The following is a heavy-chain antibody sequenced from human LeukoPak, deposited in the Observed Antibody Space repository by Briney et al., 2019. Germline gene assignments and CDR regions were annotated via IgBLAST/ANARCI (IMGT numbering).Heavy chain of an antibody. CDR3: ARGCSSTSCYYNWFDP. D-gene: IGHD2-2*01. CDR1: GSTFSCCG. V-gene: IGHV3-33*01. Sequence: PGRSLRLSCAASGSTFSCCGMHWVRQAPGKGLEWVAVVWHDGSDQSYADSVKGRFTISRDNSKNTVYLQMNSLRAEDTAVYYCARGCSSTSCYYNWFDPWGQGTLVTVSS. J-gene: IGHJ5*02. CDR2: VWHDGSDQ.